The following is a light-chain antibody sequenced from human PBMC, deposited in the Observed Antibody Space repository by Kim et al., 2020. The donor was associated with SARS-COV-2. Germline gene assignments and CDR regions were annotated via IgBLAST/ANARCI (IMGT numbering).Light chain of an antibody. J-gene: IGKJ4*01. CDR1: QGISSY. V-gene: IGKV1-8*01. CDR3: QQYYSYPLT. CDR2: AAS. Sequence: AAQGDRVTITCRAKQGISSYLAWYQQKPGKAPKRLIYAASTLQSGVPSRFSGSGSGTDFTLTISCLQSEDFATYYCQQYYSYPLTYGGGTKVDIK.